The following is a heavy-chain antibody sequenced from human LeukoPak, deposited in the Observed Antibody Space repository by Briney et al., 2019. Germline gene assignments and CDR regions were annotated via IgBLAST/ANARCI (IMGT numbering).Heavy chain of an antibody. V-gene: IGHV1-18*01. Sequence: ASVKVSCKASGYTFTSYDISWVRQAPGQGLEWMGWISAYNGNTNYAQKLQGRVTMTTDTSTSTAYMELRSLRSDDTAVYYCARAGFWSGFYYYYYYMDVWGKGTTVTVSS. CDR3: ARAGFWSGFYYYYYYMDV. D-gene: IGHD3-3*01. CDR1: GYTFTSYD. CDR2: ISAYNGNT. J-gene: IGHJ6*03.